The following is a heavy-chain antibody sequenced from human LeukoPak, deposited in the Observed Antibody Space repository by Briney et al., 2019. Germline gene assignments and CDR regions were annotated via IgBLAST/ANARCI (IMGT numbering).Heavy chain of an antibody. V-gene: IGHV3-23*01. J-gene: IGHJ6*02. CDR2: ISGSGGST. CDR3: AKGTSSYYYYGMDV. D-gene: IGHD2-2*01. Sequence: GGSLRLSCAASGFTFSSYAMSWVRQAPGKGLEWVSAISGSGGSTYYADSVKGRFTISRDNSKNTLYLQMNSLRAEDTAVYYCAKGTSSYYYYGMDVWGQGTTVTVFS. CDR1: GFTFSSYA.